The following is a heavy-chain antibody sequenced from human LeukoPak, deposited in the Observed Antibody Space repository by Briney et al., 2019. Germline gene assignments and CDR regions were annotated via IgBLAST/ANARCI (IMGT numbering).Heavy chain of an antibody. CDR3: ARDASTDILTGLDYYGMDV. J-gene: IGHJ6*02. CDR2: IYYSGST. CDR1: GGSISSYY. Sequence: PSETLSLTCTVSGGSISSYYWGWIRQPPGKGLEWIGSIYYSGSTYYNPSLKSRVTISVDTSKNQFSLKLSSVTAADTAVYYCARDASTDILTGLDYYGMDVWGQGTTVTVSS. D-gene: IGHD3-9*01. V-gene: IGHV4-39*07.